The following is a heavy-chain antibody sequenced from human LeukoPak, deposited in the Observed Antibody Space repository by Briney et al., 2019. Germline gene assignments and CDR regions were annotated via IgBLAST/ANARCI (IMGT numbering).Heavy chain of an antibody. CDR2: INHSGST. V-gene: IGHV4-34*01. D-gene: IGHD6-19*01. J-gene: IGHJ4*02. CDR3: AGGLRFFGFAMAVACKPVFFYF. Sequence: SETLSLTCAVYVGSFSGYYWSWIRHPPGKGLEWSGEINHSGSTNYNPSLKSRVTISVDTSKNQLSLKLNTVTAADTAVYYCAGGLRFFGFAMAVACKPVFFYFWGQGTLVTVSS. CDR1: VGSFSGYY.